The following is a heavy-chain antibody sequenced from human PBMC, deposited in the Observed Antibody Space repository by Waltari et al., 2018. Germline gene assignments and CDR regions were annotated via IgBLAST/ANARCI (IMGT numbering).Heavy chain of an antibody. CDR2: IYHSGIT. CDR1: GYSISCGYY. D-gene: IGHD3-16*01. CDR3: AWVRSVGRPFDY. J-gene: IGHJ4*02. Sequence: VQLQESGPGLVKPSETLSLTCNVTGYSISCGYYWAWIRQPPGKGLEWIGSIYHSGITYYNPSLKSRVTISVDTSKNQFSLKLSSVTAADTAVYYCAWVRSVGRPFDYWGQGTLVTVSS. V-gene: IGHV4-38-2*02.